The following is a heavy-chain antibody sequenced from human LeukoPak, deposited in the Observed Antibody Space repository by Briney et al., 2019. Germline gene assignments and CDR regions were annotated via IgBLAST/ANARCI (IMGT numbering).Heavy chain of an antibody. J-gene: IGHJ4*02. V-gene: IGHV3-23*01. CDR3: AKQLGYCSDGSCYLRC. Sequence: GGSLRLSCAASGFSFSNHGTHWVRQAPGKGLEWVSAIINNGGYTYYADSVQGPFTISSDNSKRTLCLQMKSLRAEDTAVYYCAKQLGYCSDGSCYLRCWGQGTMVTVCS. CDR1: GFSFSNHG. D-gene: IGHD2-15*01. CDR2: IINNGGYT.